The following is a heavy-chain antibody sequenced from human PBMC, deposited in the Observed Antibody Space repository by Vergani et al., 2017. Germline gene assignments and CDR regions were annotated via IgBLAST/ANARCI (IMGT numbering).Heavy chain of an antibody. V-gene: IGHV1-18*01. CDR2: ISAYNGKT. CDR1: GYTFTSYG. D-gene: IGHD6-13*01. CDR3: ARDRGQQLNFYYGMDV. Sequence: QVQLVQSGAEVKKPGASVKVSCKASGYTFTSYGISWVRQAPGQGLEWMGWISAYNGKTNYAQKLQGRVTMTTDTSTSTAYMELRSLRSDDTAVYYWARDRGQQLNFYYGMDVWGQGTTVTVSS. J-gene: IGHJ6*02.